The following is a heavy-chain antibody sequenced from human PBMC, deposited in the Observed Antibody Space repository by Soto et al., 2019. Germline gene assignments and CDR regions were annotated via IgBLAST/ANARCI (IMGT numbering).Heavy chain of an antibody. V-gene: IGHV3-7*01. CDR1: GFTFSSYW. J-gene: IGHJ4*02. D-gene: IGHD6-13*01. CDR2: IKQDGSKK. Sequence: GGSLRLSCAASGFTFSSYWMSWVRQALGKGLEWVANIKQDGSKKYYVDSVKGRFTISRDNAKNSVYLQMNSLRAEDTAVYYCVREIGGYGSYWGQGTLVTVSS. CDR3: VREIGGYGSY.